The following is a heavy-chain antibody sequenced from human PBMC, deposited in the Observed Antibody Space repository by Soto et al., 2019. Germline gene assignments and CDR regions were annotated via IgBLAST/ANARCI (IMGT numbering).Heavy chain of an antibody. J-gene: IGHJ4*02. CDR3: ARKDEVSFTPDY. Sequence: GSLRLSCAASGFTFSSYGMHWVRQAPGKGLEWVAVIWYDGSNKYYADSVKGRFTISRDNSKNTLYLQMNSLRAEDTAVYYCARKDEVSFTPDYWGQGTLVTVSS. V-gene: IGHV3-33*01. D-gene: IGHD2-15*01. CDR2: IWYDGSNK. CDR1: GFTFSSYG.